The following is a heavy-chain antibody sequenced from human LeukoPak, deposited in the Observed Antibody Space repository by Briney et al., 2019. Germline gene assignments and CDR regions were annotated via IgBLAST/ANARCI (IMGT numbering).Heavy chain of an antibody. J-gene: IGHJ4*02. D-gene: IGHD2-2*01. CDR1: GYTFTSYG. CDR3: ARDRRDCSSTSCYLDY. V-gene: IGHV1-18*01. Sequence: ASVKVSCEASGYTFTSYGISWVRQAPGQGLEWMGWISAYNGNTNYAQKLQGRVTMTTDTSTSTAYMELRSLRSDDTAVYYCARDRRDCSSTSCYLDYWGQGTLVTVSS. CDR2: ISAYNGNT.